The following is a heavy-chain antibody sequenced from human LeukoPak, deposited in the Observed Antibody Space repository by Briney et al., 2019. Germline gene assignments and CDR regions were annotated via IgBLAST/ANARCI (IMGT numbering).Heavy chain of an antibody. D-gene: IGHD6-19*01. V-gene: IGHV4-30-2*01. CDR3: ARAPRTKGWYEGVYFDY. CDR1: GGSLSSGGYS. CDR2: IYLSGST. Sequence: PQTLSLTCAVSGGSLSSGGYSWSWIPQPPGKGLEGIGYIYLSGSTYNNPSLKSRVTISVYRSKNQFSLKLSSVTAADTAVYYCARAPRTKGWYEGVYFDYWGQGTLVTVSS. J-gene: IGHJ4*02.